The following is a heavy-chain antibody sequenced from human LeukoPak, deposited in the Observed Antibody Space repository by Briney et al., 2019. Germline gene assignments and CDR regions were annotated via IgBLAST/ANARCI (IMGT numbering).Heavy chain of an antibody. CDR2: IYYSGST. CDR3: ARDPVDTAMAYFDY. V-gene: IGHV4-39*07. CDR1: GGSISSSSYY. J-gene: IGHJ4*02. D-gene: IGHD5-18*01. Sequence: PSETLSLTCTVSGGSISSSSYYWGGIRQPPGKGLEWIGSIYYSGSTYYNPSLKSRVTISVDTSKNQFSLKLSSVTAADTAVYYCARDPVDTAMAYFDYWGQGTLVTVSS.